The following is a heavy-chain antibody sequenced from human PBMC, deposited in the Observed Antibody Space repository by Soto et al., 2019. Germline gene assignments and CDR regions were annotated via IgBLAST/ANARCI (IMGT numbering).Heavy chain of an antibody. CDR2: IYWDDDK. CDR3: AHRVLRTVFGLVTTTAIYFDF. Sequence: QITLNESGPTVVRPTETLTLTCRFSGFSLTTSGVGVGWIRQSPGKAPEWLALIYWDDDKRYSASLKSRLTIPTATSKNQVVLTVSDLDPTDTATYYCAHRVLRTVFGLVTTTAIYFDFWGQGTPVAVSS. D-gene: IGHD3-3*01. V-gene: IGHV2-5*02. J-gene: IGHJ4*02. CDR1: GFSLTTSGVG.